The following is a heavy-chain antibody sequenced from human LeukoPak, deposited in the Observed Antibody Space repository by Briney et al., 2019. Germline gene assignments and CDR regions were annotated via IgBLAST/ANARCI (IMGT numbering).Heavy chain of an antibody. CDR2: INHSGST. D-gene: IGHD3-16*01. CDR3: ARGYTPSGDYYYGMDV. Sequence: SETLSLTCAVYGGSFSGYYWSWIRQPPGKGLEWIGEINHSGSTNYNPSLKSRVTTSVDTSKNQFSLKLSSVTAADTAVYYCARGYTPSGDYYYGMDVWGKGTTVTVSS. V-gene: IGHV4-34*01. CDR1: GGSFSGYY. J-gene: IGHJ6*04.